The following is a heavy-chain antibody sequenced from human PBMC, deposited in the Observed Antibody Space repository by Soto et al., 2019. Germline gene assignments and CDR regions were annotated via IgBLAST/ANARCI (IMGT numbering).Heavy chain of an antibody. J-gene: IGHJ4*02. CDR1: GLNFNNAW. V-gene: IGHV3-7*04. CDR3: GREKWLQPDY. Sequence: EVQLVESGGDLVQPGGSLRLTCVVSGLNFNNAWMNWVRQAPGKGLEWVANLNPDGSAEGYVHSVRGRFTISRDNAKNSLYLQMNSLRADDTAVYYCGREKWLQPDYWGQGTLVTVSS. D-gene: IGHD5-12*01. CDR2: LNPDGSAE.